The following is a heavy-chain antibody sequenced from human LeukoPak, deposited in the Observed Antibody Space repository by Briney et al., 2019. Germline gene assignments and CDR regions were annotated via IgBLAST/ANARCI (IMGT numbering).Heavy chain of an antibody. D-gene: IGHD2-15*01. J-gene: IGHJ4*02. CDR2: IYYSGST. V-gene: IGHV4-59*01. Sequence: SETLSLTCTVSGGSISSYYWSWIRQPPGKGLEWIGYIYYSGSTIYNPSLKSRVTISVDTSKNQFSLKLSSVTAADTAVYYCARERGGTFDYWGQGTLVTVSS. CDR1: GGSISSYY. CDR3: ARERGGTFDY.